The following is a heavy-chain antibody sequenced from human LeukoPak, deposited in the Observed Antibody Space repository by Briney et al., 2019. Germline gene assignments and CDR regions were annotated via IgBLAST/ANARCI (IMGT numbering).Heavy chain of an antibody. J-gene: IGHJ3*02. V-gene: IGHV1-18*04. Sequence: ASVKVSCKASGYTFTGYYMHWVRQAPGQGLEWMGWISAYNGNTNYAQKLQGRVTMTTDTSTSTAYMELRSLRSDDTAVYYCARVPVTTYAFDIWGQGTMVTVSS. CDR1: GYTFTGYY. CDR3: ARVPVTTYAFDI. CDR2: ISAYNGNT. D-gene: IGHD4-17*01.